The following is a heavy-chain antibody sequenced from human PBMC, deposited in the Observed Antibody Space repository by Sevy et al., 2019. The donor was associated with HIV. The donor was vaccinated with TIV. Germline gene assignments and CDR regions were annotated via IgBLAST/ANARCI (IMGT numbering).Heavy chain of an antibody. Sequence: GGSLRLSCAAFGFTFSSYSMNWVRQAPGKGLQWVAVISYDGENKFYADSVKGRFTISRDNSKNMVYLQMNSLRAEDTAVYYCARGPVLRFLDPKGGLDVWGQGTTVTVSS. V-gene: IGHV3-30*03. CDR2: ISYDGENK. D-gene: IGHD3-3*01. CDR3: ARGPVLRFLDPKGGLDV. J-gene: IGHJ6*02. CDR1: GFTFSSYS.